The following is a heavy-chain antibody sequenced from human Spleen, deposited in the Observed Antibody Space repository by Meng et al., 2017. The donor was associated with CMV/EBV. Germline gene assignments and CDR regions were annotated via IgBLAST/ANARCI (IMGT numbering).Heavy chain of an antibody. J-gene: IGHJ5*02. CDR3: ARLFGSESYADR. CDR1: GYNFTNYW. D-gene: IGHD3-10*01. V-gene: IGHV5-51*01. CDR2: IYPGDYDT. Sequence: KVSCKGSGYNFTNYWSGWVRQLPGKGPEWMGIIYPGDYDTRYSPAFEGQVTISVDKSTTTAYLQWGSLRASDSAMYYCARLFGSESYADRWGQGTRVTVSS.